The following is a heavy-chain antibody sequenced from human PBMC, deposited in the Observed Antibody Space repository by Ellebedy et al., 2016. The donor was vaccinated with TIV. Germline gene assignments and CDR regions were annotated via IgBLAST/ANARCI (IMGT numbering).Heavy chain of an antibody. CDR2: SRNKVNSYST. Sequence: GESLKISCAASGFTFSDHYMDWVRQAPGKGLEWVGRSRNKVNSYSTEYAASVKGRFTISRDDSGNSVYLEMNSLKSEDTAVYYCARHPSVAGPGDVWGQGTTVTVAS. V-gene: IGHV3-72*01. CDR3: ARHPSVAGPGDV. CDR1: GFTFSDHY. J-gene: IGHJ6*02. D-gene: IGHD6-19*01.